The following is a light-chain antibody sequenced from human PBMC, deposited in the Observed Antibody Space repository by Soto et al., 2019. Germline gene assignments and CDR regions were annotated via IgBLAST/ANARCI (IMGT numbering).Light chain of an antibody. Sequence: PGERATLSCRASQSVSNSYLAWYKQRPGQAPRLLIYGASFRATGVPDRFSVSGSGTDDSLTISRLEHEDFSVYYCQLYGATPPYPFGQGTKLEVK. J-gene: IGKJ2*01. V-gene: IGKV3-20*01. CDR3: QLYGATPPYP. CDR1: QSVSNSY. CDR2: GAS.